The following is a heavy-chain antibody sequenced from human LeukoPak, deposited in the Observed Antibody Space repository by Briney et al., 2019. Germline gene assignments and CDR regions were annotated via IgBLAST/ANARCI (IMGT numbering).Heavy chain of an antibody. Sequence: KPGGSLRLSCAASGFTFSSYTVNWVRQAPGKGLEWVSSISTSSLYIYYADSLKGRFTVSRDNARNSLYLQMSSLRADDTAVYYCARGTLNIPGEHGAFDYWGQGTLVTVSS. D-gene: IGHD1-14*01. CDR3: ARGTLNIPGEHGAFDY. CDR1: GFTFSSYT. CDR2: ISTSSLYI. J-gene: IGHJ4*02. V-gene: IGHV3-21*01.